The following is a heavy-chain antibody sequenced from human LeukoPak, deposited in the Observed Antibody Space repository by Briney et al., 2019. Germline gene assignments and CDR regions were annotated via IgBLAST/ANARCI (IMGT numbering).Heavy chain of an antibody. D-gene: IGHD5-18*01. CDR1: GGSFSGYY. J-gene: IGHJ4*02. V-gene: IGHV4-34*01. Sequence: SETLSLTCAVYGGSFSGYYWNWIRQPPGKGLEWIGEINHSGIKYNPSLKSRVTISVDTSKNQFSLKLTSVTAADTAIYYCARVAIGKGYPFDYWGQGTLVTVSS. CDR3: ARVAIGKGYPFDY. CDR2: INHSGI.